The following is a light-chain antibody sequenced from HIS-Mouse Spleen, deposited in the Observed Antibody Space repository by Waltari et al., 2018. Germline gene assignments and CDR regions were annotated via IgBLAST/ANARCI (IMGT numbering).Light chain of an antibody. CDR1: SSDVGGYNY. V-gene: IGLV2-14*03. CDR3: SSYTSSSTRV. CDR2: DVS. J-gene: IGLJ3*02. Sequence: QSALTQPASVSGSPGQSIPISCTGTSSDVGGYNYFSWYQQHPGKAPKLMIYDVSNRPSGVSNRFSGSKSGNTASLTISGLQAEDEADYYCSSYTSSSTRVFGGGTKLTVL.